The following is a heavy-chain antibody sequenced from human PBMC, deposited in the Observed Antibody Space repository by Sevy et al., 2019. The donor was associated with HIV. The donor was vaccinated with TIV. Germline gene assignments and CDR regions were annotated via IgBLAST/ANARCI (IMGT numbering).Heavy chain of an antibody. CDR3: AILAEGITMVRGNYYMDV. CDR2: IRYDGSNK. V-gene: IGHV3-30*02. J-gene: IGHJ6*03. Sequence: GGSLRLSCAASGFTFSSYGMHWVRQAPGKGLEWVAFIRYDGSNKYYADSVKGRLTISRDNSKNTMYLQMNSLRAEDTAVYYCAILAEGITMVRGNYYMDVWGKGTTVTVSS. CDR1: GFTFSSYG. D-gene: IGHD3-10*01.